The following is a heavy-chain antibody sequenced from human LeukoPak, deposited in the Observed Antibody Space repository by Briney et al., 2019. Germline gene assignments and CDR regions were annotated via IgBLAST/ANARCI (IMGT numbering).Heavy chain of an antibody. V-gene: IGHV4-59*08. D-gene: IGHD6-19*01. J-gene: IGHJ4*02. CDR2: VYYNGNT. CDR1: GGSISSYY. Sequence: PSETLSLTCTVSGGSISSYYWSWIRQPAGKGLEWIGFVYYNGNTNYNPSLKSRVTISVDTSKNQFSLKLSSVTAADTAVYFCARRVAVTARYYFDFWGQGTLVTVSS. CDR3: ARRVAVTARYYFDF.